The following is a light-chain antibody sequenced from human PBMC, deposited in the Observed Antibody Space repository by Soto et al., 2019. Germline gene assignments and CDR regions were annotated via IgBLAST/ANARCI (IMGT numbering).Light chain of an antibody. CDR1: SGHSNYA. J-gene: IGLJ2*01. CDR2: LNSDGSH. Sequence: QPVLTQSPSASASLGASVKLTCTLSSGHSNYAIAWHQQQSEKGPRYLMKLNSDGSHSKGDGIPDRFSGSSSGAERYLTISSIQSEDEADYSCQTWGSGIVVFGGGTKLTVL. CDR3: QTWGSGIVV. V-gene: IGLV4-69*01.